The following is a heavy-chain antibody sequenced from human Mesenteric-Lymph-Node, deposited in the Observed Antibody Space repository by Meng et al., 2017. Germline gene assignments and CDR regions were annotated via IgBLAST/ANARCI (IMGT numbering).Heavy chain of an antibody. Sequence: GESLKISCAASGFTFSSYAMSWVRQAPGKGLEWVSDISGSGTSTHYADSVKGRFSISRDNSKNTLYLQMNSLRAEDAAVYYCAKVDGDYYYHSMDVWGQGTTVTVSS. J-gene: IGHJ6*02. D-gene: IGHD4-17*01. CDR3: AKVDGDYYYHSMDV. CDR1: GFTFSSYA. V-gene: IGHV3-23*01. CDR2: ISGSGTST.